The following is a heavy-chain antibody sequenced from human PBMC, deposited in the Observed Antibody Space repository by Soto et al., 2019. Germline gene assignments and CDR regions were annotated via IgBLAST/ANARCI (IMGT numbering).Heavy chain of an antibody. Sequence: QVQLVQSGAEVKKPGSSVKVSCKASGGTFSSYTISWVRQAPGQGLEWMGRIIPILGIANYAQKFQGRVTITADKSTSTAYMELSSLRSEDTAVYYCARKALGEGPYYYYYYMDVWGKGSTVTVSS. D-gene: IGHD2-21*01. CDR3: ARKALGEGPYYYYYYMDV. J-gene: IGHJ6*03. V-gene: IGHV1-69*02. CDR2: IIPILGIA. CDR1: GGTFSSYT.